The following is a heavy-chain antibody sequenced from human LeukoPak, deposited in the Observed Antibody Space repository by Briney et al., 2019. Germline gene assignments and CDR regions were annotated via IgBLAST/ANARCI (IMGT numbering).Heavy chain of an antibody. CDR2: IKQDGSEK. V-gene: IGHV3-7*04. J-gene: IGHJ4*02. CDR3: ASDREYYYGSGSFDY. CDR1: GFTFSSYW. D-gene: IGHD3-10*01. Sequence: GGSLRLSCAASGFTFSSYWMSWVRQAPGKGLEWVANIKQDGSEKYYVDSVKGRFTISRDNAKSSLYLQMNSLRAEDTAVYYCASDREYYYGSGSFDYWGQGTLVTVSS.